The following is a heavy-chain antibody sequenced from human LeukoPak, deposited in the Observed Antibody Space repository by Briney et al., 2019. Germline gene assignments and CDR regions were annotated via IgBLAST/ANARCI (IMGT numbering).Heavy chain of an antibody. Sequence: SVKVSCKASGGTFSSYAISWVRQAPGQGLEWMGGIIPIFGTANYAQKFQGRVTITTDESTSTAYIELSSPRSEDTAVYYCARRAQHITVTPDAYYYYYYMDVWGKGTTVTVSS. J-gene: IGHJ6*03. CDR2: IIPIFGTA. CDR3: ARRAQHITVTPDAYYYYYYMDV. V-gene: IGHV1-69*05. CDR1: GGTFSSYA. D-gene: IGHD4-17*01.